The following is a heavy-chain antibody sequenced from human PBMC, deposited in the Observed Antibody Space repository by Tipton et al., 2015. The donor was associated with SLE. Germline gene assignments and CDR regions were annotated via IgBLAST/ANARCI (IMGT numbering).Heavy chain of an antibody. CDR1: GASISSNIYY. Sequence: TLSLTCTVSGASISSNIYYWGWIRRPPGRGLEWIGSLYYGSTYYNPSLVSRVTISEDTSKNQFSLRLTSVTAADTSVYFCARQGTGWYFDYWGQGMLVTVSS. D-gene: IGHD1-1*01. J-gene: IGHJ4*02. CDR2: LYYGST. CDR3: ARQGTGWYFDY. V-gene: IGHV4-39*01.